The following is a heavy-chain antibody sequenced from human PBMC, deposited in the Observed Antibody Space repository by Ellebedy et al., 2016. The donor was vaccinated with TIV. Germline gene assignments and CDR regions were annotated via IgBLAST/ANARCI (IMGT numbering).Heavy chain of an antibody. CDR1: GFTFSDFT. D-gene: IGHD1-26*01. CDR3: ARDRIVGATSYGF. CDR2: ISSNLHHV. J-gene: IGHJ4*02. V-gene: IGHV3-21*06. Sequence: GESLKISCEASGFTFSDFTMNWVRQVPGKGLQWVSSISSNLHHVNYTDSVRGRFTISRDNAKNSLYLQMNSLRVEDTAVYYCARDRIVGATSYGFWGQGALVTVSS.